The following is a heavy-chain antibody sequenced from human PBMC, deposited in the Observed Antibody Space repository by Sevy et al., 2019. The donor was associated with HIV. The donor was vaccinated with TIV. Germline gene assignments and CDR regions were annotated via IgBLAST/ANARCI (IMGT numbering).Heavy chain of an antibody. Sequence: SETLSLTCAVYGGSFSGFYWTWIRQPPGKGLGWIGEINHIGSTTYNPSLKSRVTISVDTSKNQFSLKLSSVTAADTAVYYCARGQWELYYWGQGIQVTVSS. V-gene: IGHV4-34*01. D-gene: IGHD3-3*01. CDR2: INHIGST. CDR3: ARGQWELYY. CDR1: GGSFSGFY. J-gene: IGHJ4*02.